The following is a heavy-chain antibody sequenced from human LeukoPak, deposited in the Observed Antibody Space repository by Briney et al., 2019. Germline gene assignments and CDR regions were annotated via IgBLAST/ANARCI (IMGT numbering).Heavy chain of an antibody. Sequence: GRSLRLSCAASGFTFSSYAMHWVRQAPGKGLEWVAVISYDGSNKYYADSVKGRFTISRDNSKNTLYLQMNSLRAEDTAVYYCARGQTQQYYYDSSGYSRLGYWGQGTLVTVSS. CDR3: ARGQTQQYYYDSSGYSRLGY. D-gene: IGHD3-22*01. V-gene: IGHV3-30*04. CDR1: GFTFSSYA. J-gene: IGHJ4*02. CDR2: ISYDGSNK.